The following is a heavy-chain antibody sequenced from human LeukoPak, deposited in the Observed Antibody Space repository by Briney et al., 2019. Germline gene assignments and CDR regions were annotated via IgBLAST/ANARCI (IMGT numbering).Heavy chain of an antibody. CDR2: INHSGST. V-gene: IGHV4-34*01. J-gene: IGHJ6*02. CDR1: GGSFSGYY. Sequence: SETLSLTCAVYGGSFSGYYWSWIRQPPGKGLEWIGEINHSGSTNYNPSLKSRVAISVDTSKNQFSLKLSSVTAADTAVYYCARGYYYGMDVWGQGTTVTVSS. CDR3: ARGYYYGMDV.